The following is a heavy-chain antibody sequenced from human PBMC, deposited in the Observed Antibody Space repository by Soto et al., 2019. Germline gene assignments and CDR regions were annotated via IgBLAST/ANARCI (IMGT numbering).Heavy chain of an antibody. D-gene: IGHD2-2*01. CDR2: INHSGST. CDR1: GGSFSGYY. CDR3: ARGGNQLLWRSYYYYYMDV. J-gene: IGHJ6*03. Sequence: TLSLTCAVYGGSFSGYYWSWIRQPPGKGLEWIGEINHSGSTNYNPSLKSRVTISVDTSKNQFSLKLSSVTAADTAVYYCARGGNQLLWRSYYYYYMDVWGKGTTVTSP. V-gene: IGHV4-34*01.